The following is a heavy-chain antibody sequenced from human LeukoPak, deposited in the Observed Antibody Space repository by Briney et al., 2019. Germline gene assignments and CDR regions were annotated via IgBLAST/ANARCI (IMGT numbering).Heavy chain of an antibody. Sequence: TSETLSLTCTVSGGSISSSSYYWGWIRQPPGKGLEWIGSIYYSGSTYYNPSLKSRVTISVDTSKNQFSLKLSSVTAADTAVYYCARWWFGEYTNWFDPWGQGTLVTVSS. CDR2: IYYSGST. CDR3: ARWWFGEYTNWFDP. V-gene: IGHV4-39*07. CDR1: GGSISSSSYY. J-gene: IGHJ5*02. D-gene: IGHD3-10*01.